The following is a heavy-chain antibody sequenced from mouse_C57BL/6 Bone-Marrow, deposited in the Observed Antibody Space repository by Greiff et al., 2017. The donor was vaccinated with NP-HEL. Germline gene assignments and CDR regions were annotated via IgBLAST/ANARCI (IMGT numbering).Heavy chain of an antibody. V-gene: IGHV5-16*01. CDR1: GFTFSDYY. J-gene: IGHJ1*03. Sequence: EVQLVESEGGLVQPGSSMKLSCTASGFTFSDYYMAWVRQVPEKGLEWVANINYDGSSTYYLDSLKSRFIISRDNAKNILYLQMSSLKSEDTATYYCARGQEYFDVWGTGTTVTVSS. CDR2: INYDGSST. CDR3: ARGQEYFDV.